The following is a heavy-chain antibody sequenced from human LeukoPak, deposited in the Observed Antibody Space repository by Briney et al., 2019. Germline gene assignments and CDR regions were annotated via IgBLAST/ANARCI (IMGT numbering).Heavy chain of an antibody. CDR1: GFTFSSTW. CDR3: ARRPRGDYSNWFDP. Sequence: PGGSLRLSCAASGFTFSSTWMHWVRQAPGKGLVWVSRINSDGSSTIYADSVKGRFTISRDNSKNTLYLQMNSLRAEDTAVYYCARRPRGDYSNWFDPWGQGTLVTVSS. D-gene: IGHD4-11*01. V-gene: IGHV3-74*01. CDR2: INSDGSST. J-gene: IGHJ5*02.